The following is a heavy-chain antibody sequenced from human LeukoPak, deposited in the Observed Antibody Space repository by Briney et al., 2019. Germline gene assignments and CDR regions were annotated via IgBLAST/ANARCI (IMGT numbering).Heavy chain of an antibody. Sequence: ASLKLSCKASGYTFSSYDINWVRQATGQGLEWMGWMNPNSGNTGYAQKFQGRVTMTRNTSISTAYMELSSLRSEDTAVYYCARWWMEDFDYWGQGTLVTVSS. D-gene: IGHD2-8*01. V-gene: IGHV1-8*01. CDR3: ARWWMEDFDY. CDR2: MNPNSGNT. CDR1: GYTFSSYD. J-gene: IGHJ4*02.